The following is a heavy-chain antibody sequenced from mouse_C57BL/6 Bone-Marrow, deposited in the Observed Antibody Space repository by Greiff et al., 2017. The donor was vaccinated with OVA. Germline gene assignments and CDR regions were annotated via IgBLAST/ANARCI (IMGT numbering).Heavy chain of an antibody. CDR1: GFSLSTFGMG. CDR2: IWWDDDK. V-gene: IGHV8-8*01. J-gene: IGHJ1*03. D-gene: IGHD2-4*01. Sequence: QVTLKVCGPGILQPSQTLSLTCSFSGFSLSTFGMGVGWIRQPSGKGLEWLAHIWWDDDKYYNPALKSRLTISKDTSKNQVFLKIANVDTADTATYYCARIAIYYDYGYWYFDVWGTGTTVTVSS. CDR3: ARIAIYYDYGYWYFDV.